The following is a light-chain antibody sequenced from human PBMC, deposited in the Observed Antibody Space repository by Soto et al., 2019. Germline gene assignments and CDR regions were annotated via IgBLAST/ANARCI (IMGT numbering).Light chain of an antibody. CDR2: EVT. CDR3: CSYAGSSTPLV. Sequence: QSALTQPASVSGSRGQSSTISCTGTSSDVGNYNLVSWYQKHPGKAPKLLIYEVTQRPSGVTNRFSGSKSGNTASLTISGLQPEDEADYYCCSYAGSSTPLVFGGRTKLTVL. V-gene: IGLV2-23*02. CDR1: SSDVGNYNL. J-gene: IGLJ3*02.